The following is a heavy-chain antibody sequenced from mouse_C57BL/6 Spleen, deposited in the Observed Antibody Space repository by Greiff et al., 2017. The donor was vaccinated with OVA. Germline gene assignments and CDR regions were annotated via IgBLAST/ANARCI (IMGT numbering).Heavy chain of an antibody. CDR1: GFTITDYY. Sequence: VQLQQSGAELVRPGASVKLSCTASGFTITDYYMHWVKQRPEQGLEWIGRIVPGGGDTDYAQKFKGKATMTADTSSNTAYMQLSSLTSEDTAVEYCTTRGTETEYRAMDYWGQGTSVTVSS. D-gene: IGHD4-1*01. J-gene: IGHJ4*01. CDR3: TTRGTETEYRAMDY. CDR2: IVPGGGDT. V-gene: IGHV14-1*01.